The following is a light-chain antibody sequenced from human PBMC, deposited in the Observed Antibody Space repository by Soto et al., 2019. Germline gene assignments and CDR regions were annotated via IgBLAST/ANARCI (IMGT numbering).Light chain of an antibody. J-gene: IGLJ3*02. Sequence: SVLTQPASVSGSPGQSIAISCTGTSSDVGAYNYVSWYQHHPGKAPKLIIYDVSNGPSGVSNRFSGSKSGNTASLPISGLQAEDEADYYCSSYTSSSTRVFGGGTKLTVL. V-gene: IGLV2-14*03. CDR2: DVS. CDR3: SSYTSSSTRV. CDR1: SSDVGAYNY.